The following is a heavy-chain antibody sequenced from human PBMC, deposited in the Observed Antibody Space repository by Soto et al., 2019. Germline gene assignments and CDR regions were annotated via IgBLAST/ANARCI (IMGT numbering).Heavy chain of an antibody. CDR3: ATGGPSLRFLEWSSFYYYYGMDA. V-gene: IGHV1-3*01. CDR1: GYTFTSYA. Sequence: ASVKVSCKASGYTFTSYAMHWVRQAPGQRLEWMGWINAGNGNTKYSQKFQGRVAITRDTSASTAYMELSSLRSEDTAVYYCATGGPSLRFLEWSSFYYYYGMDAWGQGTTVTVS. J-gene: IGHJ6*02. CDR2: INAGNGNT. D-gene: IGHD3-3*01.